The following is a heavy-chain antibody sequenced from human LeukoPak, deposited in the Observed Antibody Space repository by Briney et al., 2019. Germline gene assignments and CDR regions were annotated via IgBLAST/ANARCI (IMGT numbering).Heavy chain of an antibody. D-gene: IGHD3-22*01. V-gene: IGHV1-2*02. CDR2: INPNSGGT. J-gene: IGHJ3*02. CDR3: ARQKTYYYDSSGYYHAFDI. Sequence: ASVKVSCKASGYTFTGYYMHWVRQAPGQGLEWMGWINPNSGGTNYAQKFQGRVTMTRDTSISTAYMELSRLRSDDTAVYYCARQKTYYYDSSGYYHAFDIWGQGTMVPVSS. CDR1: GYTFTGYY.